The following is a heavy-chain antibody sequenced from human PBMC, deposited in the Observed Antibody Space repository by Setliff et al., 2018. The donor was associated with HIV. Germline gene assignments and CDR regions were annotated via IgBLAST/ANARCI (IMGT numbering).Heavy chain of an antibody. D-gene: IGHD2-15*01. CDR1: GYTFINYH. CDR2: ISASSVNT. J-gene: IGHJ5*02. V-gene: IGHV1-18*01. CDR3: SRGPSRILEAAPETS. Sequence: ASVKVSCKASGYTFINYHITWVRQAPGQGLEWVGSISASSVNTNYTHGRVTMTTDISTSTAYMELRNLRPQDTAFYFCSRGPSRILEAAPETSWGQGTLVTVSS.